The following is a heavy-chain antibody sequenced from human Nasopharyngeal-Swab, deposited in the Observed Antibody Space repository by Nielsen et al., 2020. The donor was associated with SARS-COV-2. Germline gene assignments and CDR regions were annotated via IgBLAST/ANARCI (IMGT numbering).Heavy chain of an antibody. CDR2: IKSKTDGGTT. V-gene: IGHV3-15*01. Sequence: VRQMPGKGLEWVGRIKSKTDGGTTDYAAPVKGRFTISRDDSKNTLYLQMNSLKTEDTAVYYCAKDPPVYSSSWYYYWGQGTLVTVSS. CDR3: AKDPPVYSSSWYYY. J-gene: IGHJ4*02. D-gene: IGHD6-13*01.